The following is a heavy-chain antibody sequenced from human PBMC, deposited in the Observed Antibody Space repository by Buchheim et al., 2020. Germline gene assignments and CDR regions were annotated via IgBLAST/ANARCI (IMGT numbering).Heavy chain of an antibody. J-gene: IGHJ4*02. CDR3: AKGIYGSGSYYVVDY. D-gene: IGHD3-10*01. CDR1: GFTFGSHD. Sequence: EVQLLESGGGLVQPGGSLRLSCAASGFTFGSHDMTWVRQAPGKGLEWVSGISGGGGGTYYADSVKGRFTISRDNSKKTLYLQMNSLRAEDTAVYYCAKGIYGSGSYYVVDYWGQGTL. CDR2: ISGGGGGT. V-gene: IGHV3-23*01.